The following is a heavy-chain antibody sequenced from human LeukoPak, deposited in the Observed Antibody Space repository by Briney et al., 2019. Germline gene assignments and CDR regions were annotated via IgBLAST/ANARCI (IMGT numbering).Heavy chain of an antibody. D-gene: IGHD3-22*01. CDR1: GFTFSTYA. Sequence: PGGSLRLSCAASGFTFSTYAVNWVRQAPGKGLEWVSTISGSGDSTYYADSVKGRFTISRDNSKDTLYLQMSSLRAEDTAVYYCARAIASSGYYRWFDPWGQGTLVTVSS. J-gene: IGHJ5*02. CDR3: ARAIASSGYYRWFDP. CDR2: ISGSGDST. V-gene: IGHV3-23*01.